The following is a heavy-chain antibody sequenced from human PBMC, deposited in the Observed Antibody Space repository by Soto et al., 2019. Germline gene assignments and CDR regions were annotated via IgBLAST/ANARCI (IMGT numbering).Heavy chain of an antibody. CDR1: GFTFSNYW. J-gene: IGHJ4*02. D-gene: IGHD5-18*01. CDR3: AKSQGVDTAMVVDY. CDR2: VKSDGSST. V-gene: IGHV3-74*01. Sequence: GGSLRLSCVGSGFTFSNYWMHWVRQAPGKGLEWVSRVKSDGSSTSYADSVKGRFTISRDNAKNTLYLQMNSLRAEDTAVYYCAKSQGVDTAMVVDYWGQGTLVTVS.